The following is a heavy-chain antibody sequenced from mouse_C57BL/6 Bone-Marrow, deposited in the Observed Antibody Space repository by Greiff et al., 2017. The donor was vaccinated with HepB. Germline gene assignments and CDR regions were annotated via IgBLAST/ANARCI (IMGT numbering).Heavy chain of an antibody. CDR1: GFSLTSYG. CDR3: ARNAAGFDY. D-gene: IGHD1-2*01. J-gene: IGHJ2*01. V-gene: IGHV2-2*01. Sequence: VQGVESGPGLVQPSQRLSITCTVSGFSLTSYGVHWVRQSPGKGLEWLGVIWSGGSTDYNAAFISRLSISKDKSKSQVFFKMNSLQADDTAIYYCARNAAGFDYWGQGTTLTVSS. CDR2: IWSGGST.